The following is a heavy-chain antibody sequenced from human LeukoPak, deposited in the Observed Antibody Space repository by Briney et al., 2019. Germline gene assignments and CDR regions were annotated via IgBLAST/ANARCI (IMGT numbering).Heavy chain of an antibody. CDR3: AKGPFTTMVRGVIIAD. J-gene: IGHJ4*02. CDR1: GFTFSSYA. D-gene: IGHD3-10*01. Sequence: PGGSLRLSCAASGFTFSSYAMSWVRQAPGKGLEWVSAISGSGGSTYYADSVKGRFTISRDNSKNTLYLQMNSLRAEDTAVYYCAKGPFTTMVRGVIIADWGQGTLVTVSS. CDR2: ISGSGGST. V-gene: IGHV3-23*01.